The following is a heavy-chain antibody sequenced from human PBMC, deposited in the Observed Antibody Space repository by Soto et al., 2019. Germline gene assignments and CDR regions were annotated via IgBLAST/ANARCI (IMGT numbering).Heavy chain of an antibody. CDR1: GYTFTGYY. D-gene: IGHD4-17*01. V-gene: IGHV1-2*02. J-gene: IGHJ5*02. CDR3: ARGGFAYGVGGNWFDP. CDR2: INPNSGGT. Sequence: PEASVKVSCKASGYTFTGYYMHLVRQAPGQGLEWMGWINPNSGGTNYAQKFQGRVTMTRDTSISTAYMELSRLRSDDTAVYYCARGGFAYGVGGNWFDPWGQGTLVTVSS.